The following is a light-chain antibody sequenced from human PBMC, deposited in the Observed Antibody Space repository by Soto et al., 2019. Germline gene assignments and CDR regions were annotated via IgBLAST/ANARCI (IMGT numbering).Light chain of an antibody. CDR2: DAS. V-gene: IGKV3-20*01. J-gene: IGKJ1*01. CDR1: QSVSSSY. CDR3: QQYGSSPRT. Sequence: EIVLTQSPATLSLSPGERATLSCRASQSVSSSYFAWYQQKPGQAPRLLIYDASSRATGIPDRFSGSGFGTDFTLTIIRLEPEDFAVYYCQQYGSSPRTFGQGTKVEIK.